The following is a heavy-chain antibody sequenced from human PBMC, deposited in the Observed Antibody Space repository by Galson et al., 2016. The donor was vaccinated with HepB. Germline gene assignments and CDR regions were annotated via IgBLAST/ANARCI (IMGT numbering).Heavy chain of an antibody. CDR1: GFTFGTYA. V-gene: IGHV3-23*01. CDR2: INGDGSTT. J-gene: IGHJ5*01. D-gene: IGHD6-25*01. Sequence: SLRLSCAASGFTFGTYAMTWVRQTPGKGLEWVSSINGDGSTTHYKDSVKGRLTISRDNSQNTLYLWMSSLRAEDSAVYYCAKRALVAGLNWFDSWGQGTLVTVSS. CDR3: AKRALVAGLNWFDS.